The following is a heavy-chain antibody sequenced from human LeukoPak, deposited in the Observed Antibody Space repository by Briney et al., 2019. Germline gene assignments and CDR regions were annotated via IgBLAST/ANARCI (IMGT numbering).Heavy chain of an antibody. Sequence: GGSLRLSCAASGFTFSDHYMDWVRQAPGKGLEWVGRIRNKVYSYGTEYAASVKGRFTISRDNSRSTLYLQMRSLRPEDTAVYYCVKSGYSTSSDVDYWGQGTLVTVSS. V-gene: IGHV3-72*01. J-gene: IGHJ4*02. D-gene: IGHD6-6*01. CDR2: IRNKVYSYGT. CDR3: VKSGYSTSSDVDY. CDR1: GFTFSDHY.